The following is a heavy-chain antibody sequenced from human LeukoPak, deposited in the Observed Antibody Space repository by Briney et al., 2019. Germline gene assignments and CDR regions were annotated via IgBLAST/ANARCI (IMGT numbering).Heavy chain of an antibody. CDR1: GFTFSSYS. D-gene: IGHD3-22*01. CDR2: ISSSSSYI. V-gene: IGHV3-21*01. Sequence: PGGSLRLSCAASGFTFSSYSMNWVRQAPGKGLEWVSSISSSSSYIYYADSVKGRFTISRDNAKNSLYLQMNSLRAEDTAVYYCARPISTGDSSGYLSSRSGYWGQGTLVTVSS. CDR3: ARPISTGDSSGYLSSRSGY. J-gene: IGHJ4*02.